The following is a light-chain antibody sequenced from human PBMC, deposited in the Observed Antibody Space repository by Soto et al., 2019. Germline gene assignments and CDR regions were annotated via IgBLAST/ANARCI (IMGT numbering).Light chain of an antibody. J-gene: IGLJ1*01. CDR1: SSDVGFYNH. CDR2: EVN. CDR3: SSFASTYTYV. V-gene: IGLV2-14*01. Sequence: QSALTQPASVSGSPGQSITISCTGTSSDVGFYNHVSWYQQHPGKAPKLLIYEVNNRPSGVSHRFSGSKSGNTASLTISGLQAEDEADYYCSSFASTYTYVFGTGTKVTVL.